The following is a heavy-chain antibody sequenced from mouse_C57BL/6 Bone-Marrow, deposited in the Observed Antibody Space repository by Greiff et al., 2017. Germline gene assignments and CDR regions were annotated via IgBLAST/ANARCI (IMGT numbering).Heavy chain of an antibody. CDR3: ARLNWDYATDN. CDR2: ISDGGSYT. J-gene: IGHJ4*01. D-gene: IGHD4-1*01. CDR1: GFTFSSYA. V-gene: IGHV5-4*01. Sequence: EVHLVESGGGLVKPGGSLKLSCAASGFTFSSYAMSWVRQTPEKRLEWVATISDGGSYTYYPDNVKGRFTISRDNAKNNLYLQMSHLKSEDTAMYYCARLNWDYATDNGGKGPSGTASS.